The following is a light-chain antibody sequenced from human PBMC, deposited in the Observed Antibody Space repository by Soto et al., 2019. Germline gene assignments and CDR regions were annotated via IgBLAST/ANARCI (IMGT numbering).Light chain of an antibody. CDR2: GAS. CDR3: KQYNNWPRT. CDR1: QSVSSN. V-gene: IGKV3-15*01. Sequence: EIVMAQSPATLSVSPGERATLSCRASQSVSSNLAWYQQKPGQAPRLLIYGASTRATGIPARFSGSGSGTEFTLTISSLQSEDFAVYYCKQYNNWPRTFGKGTKVEI. J-gene: IGKJ1*01.